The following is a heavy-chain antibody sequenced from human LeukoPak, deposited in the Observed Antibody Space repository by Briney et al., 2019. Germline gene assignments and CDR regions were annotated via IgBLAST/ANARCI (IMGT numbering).Heavy chain of an antibody. D-gene: IGHD5-18*01. Sequence: SVKVSCKAPGGTFSSYAISWVRQAPGQGLEWMGRIIPILGIANYAQKFQGRVTITADKSTSTAYMELSSLRSEDTAVYYCARDRSRYSYGSYYYYGMDVWGQGTTVTVSS. CDR3: ARDRSRYSYGSYYYYGMDV. J-gene: IGHJ6*02. CDR1: GGTFSSYA. V-gene: IGHV1-69*04. CDR2: IIPILGIA.